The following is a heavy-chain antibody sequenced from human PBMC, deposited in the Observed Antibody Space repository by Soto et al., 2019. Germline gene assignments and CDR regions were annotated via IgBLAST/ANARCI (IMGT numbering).Heavy chain of an antibody. D-gene: IGHD4-17*01. J-gene: IGHJ1*01. CDR1: GFTFSTYS. CDR2: ISSGSITI. Sequence: EVQLVESGGGLVQPGGSLRLSCAASGFTFSTYSMNWVRQAPGKGLEWISYISSGSITIYYADSVKGRFTISRDNAKNSLYLQMNSLRDEDTAVYYCAKGAAVTTWEYFQHWGQGTLVTVSS. CDR3: AKGAAVTTWEYFQH. V-gene: IGHV3-48*02.